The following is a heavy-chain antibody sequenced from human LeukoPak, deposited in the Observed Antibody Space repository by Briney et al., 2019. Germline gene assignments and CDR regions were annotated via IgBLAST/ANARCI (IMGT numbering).Heavy chain of an antibody. V-gene: IGHV1-2*02. J-gene: IGHJ5*02. D-gene: IGHD4-17*01. CDR3: ARDPHGDYESPWFDP. CDR2: INPNSGGT. CDR1: GYTFTGYY. Sequence: GASVKVSCKASGYTFTGYYMHWVRQAPGQGLEWMGWINPNSGGTNYAQKFQGRVTMTRDTSISTAYMELSRLRSDDTAVYYCARDPHGDYESPWFDPWGQGTLVTVSS.